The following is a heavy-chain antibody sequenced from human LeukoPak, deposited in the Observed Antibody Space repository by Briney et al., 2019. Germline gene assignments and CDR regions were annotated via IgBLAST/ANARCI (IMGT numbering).Heavy chain of an antibody. V-gene: IGHV1-69*04. D-gene: IGHD5-18*01. CDR3: ARDQGLTAPPPYGLDV. Sequence: SVKVSCKASGGTFSSYAISWVRQAPGQGLEWMGRIIPILGIATYAQKFQGSVTITADTSTSTVYMELSSLRSEETAVYYCARDQGLTAPPPYGLDVWGQGTTVIVSS. CDR1: GGTFSSYA. CDR2: IIPILGIA. J-gene: IGHJ6*02.